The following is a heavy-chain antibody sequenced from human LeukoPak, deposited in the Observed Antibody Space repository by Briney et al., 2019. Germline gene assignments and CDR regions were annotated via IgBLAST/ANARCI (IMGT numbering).Heavy chain of an antibody. Sequence: PSETLSLTCTVSGGSISSYYWSWIRQPPGKGLEWIGYIYYSGSTNYNPSLKSRVTISVDTSKNQFSLRLSSVTAADTAVYYCARSHYDRGSYAFDIWGQGTMVTVSS. V-gene: IGHV4-59*01. CDR2: IYYSGST. J-gene: IGHJ3*02. CDR3: ARSHYDRGSYAFDI. D-gene: IGHD3-22*01. CDR1: GGSISSYY.